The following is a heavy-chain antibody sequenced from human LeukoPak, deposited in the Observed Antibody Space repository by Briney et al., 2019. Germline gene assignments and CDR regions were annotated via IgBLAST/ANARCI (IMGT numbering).Heavy chain of an antibody. D-gene: IGHD2-21*02. Sequence: SETLSLTCTVSGVSISRHLWSCLRQPPGKGVKGSGYHYYSGSTNYHPSLKSRVTISVNTSKNQFSLKLSSVTAADTAVYYCASSFVAYCGGDCYSEYYFDYWGQGTLVTVSS. V-gene: IGHV4-59*08. J-gene: IGHJ4*02. CDR1: GVSISRHL. CDR3: ASSFVAYCGGDCYSEYYFDY. CDR2: HYYSGST.